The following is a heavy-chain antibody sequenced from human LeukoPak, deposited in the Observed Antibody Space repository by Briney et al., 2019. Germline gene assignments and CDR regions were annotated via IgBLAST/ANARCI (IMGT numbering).Heavy chain of an antibody. V-gene: IGHV3-23*01. D-gene: IGHD6-19*01. CDR3: AKVGAVYFDY. CDR1: GFTFSGYA. J-gene: IGHJ4*02. Sequence: PGGSLRLSCAASGFTFSGYAMSWVRQAPGKGLEWVSAISGSGGSTYYADSVKGRFTIPRDNSKNTLYLQMNSLRAEDTAVYYCAKVGAVYFDYWGQGTLVTVSS. CDR2: ISGSGGST.